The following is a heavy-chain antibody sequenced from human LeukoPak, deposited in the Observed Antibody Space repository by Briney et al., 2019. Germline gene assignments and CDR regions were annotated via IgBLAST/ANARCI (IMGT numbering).Heavy chain of an antibody. CDR1: GYTFTGYY. CDR2: INPNSGGT. Sequence: ASVKVSCKASGYTFTGYYIHWVRQAPGQGLEWMGWINPNSGGTNYAQKFQGRVTMTRDTSISTAYMELSSLRSDDTAVYYCARDYGGNSGGDYWRQGTLVTVSS. V-gene: IGHV1-2*02. D-gene: IGHD4-23*01. J-gene: IGHJ4*02. CDR3: ARDYGGNSGGDY.